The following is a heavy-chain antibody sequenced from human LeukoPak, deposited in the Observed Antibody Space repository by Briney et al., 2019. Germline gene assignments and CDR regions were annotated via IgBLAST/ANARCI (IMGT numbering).Heavy chain of an antibody. CDR1: GGSISSYY. D-gene: IGHD4-17*01. Sequence: SETLSLTCTVSGGSISSYYWSWIRQPPGKGLEWIGYIYYRGNTDYNPSLKSRVTISVDTSRDQFSLKLSSVTAADTAVYYCARRGDYGDYTNWFDPWGQGTLVTVSS. CDR3: ARRGDYGDYTNWFDP. CDR2: IYYRGNT. J-gene: IGHJ5*02. V-gene: IGHV4-59*08.